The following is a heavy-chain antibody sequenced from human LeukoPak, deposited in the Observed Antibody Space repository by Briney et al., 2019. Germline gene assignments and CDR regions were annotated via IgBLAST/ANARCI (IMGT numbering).Heavy chain of an antibody. Sequence: PGGSLRLSCAASGFTFSGHWMSWVRQAPGKGLEWVAFIRYDGNNKNYADSAKGRFTISRDNSKDTLYLQMNSMRAEDTAVYYCAKGDDYGANTRLPKYNWFDPWGQGTLVTVSS. J-gene: IGHJ5*02. V-gene: IGHV3-30*02. CDR1: GFTFSGHW. CDR3: AKGDDYGANTRLPKYNWFDP. CDR2: IRYDGNNK. D-gene: IGHD4-23*01.